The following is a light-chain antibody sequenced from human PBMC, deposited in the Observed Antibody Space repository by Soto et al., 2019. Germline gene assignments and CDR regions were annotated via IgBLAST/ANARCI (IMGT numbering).Light chain of an antibody. CDR1: SGSVSSGYY. Sequence: QTVVTQEPSFSVSPGGTVTLTCGLSSGSVSSGYYPSWYQRTPGQSPRPLMYNTNTRSSGVPDRFSGSILGDKAALTITGAQADDESEYYCMLYMGSGIYVFGTGTTLTVL. CDR3: MLYMGSGIYV. CDR2: NTN. V-gene: IGLV8-61*01. J-gene: IGLJ1*01.